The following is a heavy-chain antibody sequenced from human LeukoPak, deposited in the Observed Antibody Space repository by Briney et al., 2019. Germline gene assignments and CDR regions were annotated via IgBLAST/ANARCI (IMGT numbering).Heavy chain of an antibody. Sequence: RRPSVKVSCKASGYDFTSVGITWVRRAPGQGLEWMGWISPYNGNTRYAQKFQGRVAMTTDTSTTTAYMELRGLRFNDTAVYYCARAGSGSGWYFDYWGQGTLVTVSS. V-gene: IGHV1-18*01. J-gene: IGHJ4*02. CDR1: GYDFTSVG. D-gene: IGHD6-19*01. CDR2: ISPYNGNT. CDR3: ARAGSGSGWYFDY.